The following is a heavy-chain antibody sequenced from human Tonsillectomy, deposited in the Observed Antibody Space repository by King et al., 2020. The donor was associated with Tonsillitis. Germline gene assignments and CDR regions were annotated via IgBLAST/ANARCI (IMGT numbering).Heavy chain of an antibody. CDR1: GGTFSSYA. CDR2: IIPIFGTA. V-gene: IGHV1-69*01. D-gene: IGHD3-3*01. Sequence: VQLVESGAEVKKPGSSVKVSCKASGGTFSSYAISWVRQAPGQGLEWMGGIIPIFGTAKYAQKSQGRVTITADESTSTAYMELSSLRSEDTAVYYCARDLTRGSGYWDIDYYYYYMDVWGKGTTVTVSS. J-gene: IGHJ6*03. CDR3: ARDLTRGSGYWDIDYYYYYMDV.